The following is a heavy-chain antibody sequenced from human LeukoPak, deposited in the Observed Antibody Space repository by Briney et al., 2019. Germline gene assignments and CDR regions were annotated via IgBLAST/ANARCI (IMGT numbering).Heavy chain of an antibody. CDR1: GGSISSYY. Sequence: PSETLSLTCTVSGGSISSYYWSWIRQPPGKGLEWIGYIYYSGSTNYNPSLKSRVTISVDTSKNQFSLKLSSVTAADTAVYYCARHGGSSSLLGYWGQGTRVTVSS. CDR2: IYYSGST. V-gene: IGHV4-59*08. CDR3: ARHGGSSSLLGY. D-gene: IGHD6-6*01. J-gene: IGHJ4*02.